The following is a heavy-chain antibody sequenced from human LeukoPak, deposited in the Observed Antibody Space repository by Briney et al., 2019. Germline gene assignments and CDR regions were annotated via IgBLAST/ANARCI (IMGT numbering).Heavy chain of an antibody. D-gene: IGHD6-19*01. CDR1: GGSINIDY. Sequence: PSETLSLTCTVSGGSINIDYWSWLRQPPGKGLEWLGCINYSGSTNYNPSLRSRVTISLDTSNNQFSLRLTSVTAEDTAVYYCARGAGWYNYWGQGILVTVSS. V-gene: IGHV4-59*08. J-gene: IGHJ4*02. CDR2: INYSGST. CDR3: ARGAGWYNY.